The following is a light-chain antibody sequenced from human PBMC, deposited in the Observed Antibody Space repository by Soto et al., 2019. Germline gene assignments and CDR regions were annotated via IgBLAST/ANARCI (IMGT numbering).Light chain of an antibody. CDR1: QSVTRNY. CDR3: QQYGGSPLFT. V-gene: IGKV3-20*01. CDR2: GAS. Sequence: DIVLTQSPGTLSLSPGERATLSCRASQSVTRNYLAWYQQKPGQAPRLLIFGASTRATGIPDRFSGSGSATDFTLTISRLEPEDFAVYYCQQYGGSPLFTFGPGTKVDIK. J-gene: IGKJ3*01.